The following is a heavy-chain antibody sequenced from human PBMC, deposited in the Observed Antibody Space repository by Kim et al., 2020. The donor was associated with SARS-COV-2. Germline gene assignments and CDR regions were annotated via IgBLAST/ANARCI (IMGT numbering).Heavy chain of an antibody. J-gene: IGHJ5*02. CDR3: ARVGYCAGDGCRGRDWVDP. V-gene: IGHV3-7*04. D-gene: IGHD2-21*01. Sequence: GGSLRLSCAASGFSFDMYLRTCLLQVPVKRLAVWANIKFDGREKYYVDSREGRFTMSRDNARNSVYLQLNSPRVEDTAVYYCARVGYCAGDGCRGRDWVDPWGQGPLVTVSA. CDR2: IKFDGREK. CDR1: GFSFDMYL.